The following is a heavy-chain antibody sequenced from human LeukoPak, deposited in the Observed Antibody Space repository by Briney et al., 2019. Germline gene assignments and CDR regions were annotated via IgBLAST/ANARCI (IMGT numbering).Heavy chain of an antibody. CDR2: ITSSSSYI. CDR1: GFNFSSYS. V-gene: IGHV3-21*01. D-gene: IGHD3-22*01. CDR3: ARHVVAVGFDY. Sequence: GGSLRLSCAASGFNFSSYSMNWVRQAPGKGLQWVSSITSSSSYIYYADSVKGRFTISRDNAKNSLYLQMNSLRAEDTAVYYCARHVVAVGFDYWGQGTLVTVSS. J-gene: IGHJ4*02.